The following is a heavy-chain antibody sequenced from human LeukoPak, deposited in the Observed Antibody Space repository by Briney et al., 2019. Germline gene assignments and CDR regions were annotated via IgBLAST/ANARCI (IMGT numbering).Heavy chain of an antibody. CDR3: ARDKGGSAQYGMDV. CDR2: TFYRSKWKY. CDR1: GDSVSSNSAA. Sequence: TLSLTCAISGDSVSSNSAAWNWIRQSPSRGLEWLGRTFYRSKWKYDYAVSVKSRITINPDTSKNQFSLKLSSVTAADTAVYYCARDKGGSAQYGMDVWGQGTTVTVSS. J-gene: IGHJ6*02. D-gene: IGHD3-10*01. V-gene: IGHV6-1*01.